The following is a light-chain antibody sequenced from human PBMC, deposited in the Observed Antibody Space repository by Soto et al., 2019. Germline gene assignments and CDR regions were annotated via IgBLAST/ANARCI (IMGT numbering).Light chain of an antibody. CDR2: GAS. CDR3: LQYGSSPRT. Sequence: EIVLTQSPGTLSLSPGERATLYCRASQSVSNNYLTWYQQKPGQAPRLLIYGASSRATGIPDRFSGYGSGTDFTLTISRLEPEDFAVYYCLQYGSSPRTFGQGTKVEIK. J-gene: IGKJ1*01. V-gene: IGKV3-20*01. CDR1: QSVSNNY.